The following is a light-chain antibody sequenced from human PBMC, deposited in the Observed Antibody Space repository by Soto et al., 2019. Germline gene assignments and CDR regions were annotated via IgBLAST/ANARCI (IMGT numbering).Light chain of an antibody. CDR2: GAS. V-gene: IGKV3D-15*01. CDR1: QSVSNN. Sequence: EIVLTQSPGTLSLSPGERATLSCRSSQSVSNNYLAWYQQKPGQAPRLLIYGASNRATGIPDRFSGSGSGTDFTLTISSLQSEDFAVYYCQQYNNWLLTFGGGTKVDI. CDR3: QQYNNWLLT. J-gene: IGKJ4*01.